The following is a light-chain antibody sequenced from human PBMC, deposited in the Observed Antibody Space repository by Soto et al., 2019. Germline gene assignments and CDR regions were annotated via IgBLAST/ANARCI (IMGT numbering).Light chain of an antibody. V-gene: IGKV4-1*01. J-gene: IGKJ1*01. CDR1: RNVLYSSNNKNY. CDR3: QQYYNYTQT. CDR2: WAS. Sequence: DIVMTQSPDSLAVSLGERATINCKSSRNVLYSSNNKNYLAWYQQKPGQPPKLLIYWASTRESGVPDRFSGSGSGTDFTLTISSLQAEDVAVYYCQQYYNYTQTFGQGTKVEIK.